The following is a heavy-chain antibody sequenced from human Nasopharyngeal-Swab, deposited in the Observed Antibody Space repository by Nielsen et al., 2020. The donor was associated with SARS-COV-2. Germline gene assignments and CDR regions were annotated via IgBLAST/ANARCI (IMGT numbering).Heavy chain of an antibody. D-gene: IGHD2-21*01. CDR2: IYYSGST. J-gene: IGHJ3*02. V-gene: IGHV4-30-4*02. CDR1: DGSISSCGYY. Sequence: SDTLSLTFTVSDGSISSCGYYWSWIRQPPGKSLEWIGYIYYSGSTYYNPSLKSRVTISVDTSKNQFSLKLSSVTAADTAVYYCARAGILWGINAFDIWGQEKMVNVSS. CDR3: ARAGILWGINAFDI.